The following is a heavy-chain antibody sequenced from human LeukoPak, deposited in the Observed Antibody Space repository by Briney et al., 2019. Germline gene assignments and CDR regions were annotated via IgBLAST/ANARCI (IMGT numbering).Heavy chain of an antibody. CDR1: GGSISSGLC. J-gene: IGHJ4*02. CDR3: TRNAGNSDFDY. Sequence: SETLSLTCAVSGGSISSGLCWTWVRPPPGKGLEWIGEIYLSGTTNYNPSLKSRVTISVDKSENQFSLKLYSVTAADTAVYYCTRNAGNSDFDYWGQGTLVTVSS. V-gene: IGHV4-4*02. CDR2: IYLSGTT. D-gene: IGHD4-23*01.